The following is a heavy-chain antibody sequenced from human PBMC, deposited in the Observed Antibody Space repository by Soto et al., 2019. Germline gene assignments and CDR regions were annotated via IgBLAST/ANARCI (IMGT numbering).Heavy chain of an antibody. D-gene: IGHD2-21*02. CDR1: DGSISSNY. CDR2: IYYSGNT. CDR3: ASGGDHTIGWFDP. Sequence: SQTLSLTCTVSDGSISSNYWSWIRQPPGKGLDWIGYIYYSGNTNYNPSLKSRVTISVDTSKNQFSLKLSSVTAADTAVYYCASGGDHTIGWFDPLGQGTLVTVS. V-gene: IGHV4-59*08. J-gene: IGHJ5*02.